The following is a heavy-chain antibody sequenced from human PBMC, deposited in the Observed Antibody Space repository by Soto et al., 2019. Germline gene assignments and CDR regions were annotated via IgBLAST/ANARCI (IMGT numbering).Heavy chain of an antibody. CDR3: AIITATADDY. J-gene: IGHJ4*02. D-gene: IGHD1-20*01. CDR1: GFTCNTHG. Sequence: PGGSLRVSCETSGFTCNTHGIHWVRQAPGKGLEWLAVIAYNGGNKYYADSVKGRFTISRDNSKNTLSLQMNSLRAEDTAVYHCAIITATADDYWGQGTLVTVSS. CDR2: IAYNGGNK. V-gene: IGHV3-30*03.